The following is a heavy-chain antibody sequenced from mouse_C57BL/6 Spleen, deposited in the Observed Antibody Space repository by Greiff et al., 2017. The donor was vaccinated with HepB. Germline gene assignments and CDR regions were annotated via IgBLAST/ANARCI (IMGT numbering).Heavy chain of an antibody. Sequence: VQLQQSGPELVKPGASVKISCKASGYTFTDYYMNWVKQSHGKSLEWIGDINPNNGGTSYNQKFKGKATLTVDKSSSTAYMELRSLTSEDSAVYYCASNWDGYFDYWGQGTTRTVSS. V-gene: IGHV1-26*01. CDR3: ASNWDGYFDY. D-gene: IGHD4-1*01. J-gene: IGHJ2*01. CDR1: GYTFTDYY. CDR2: INPNNGGT.